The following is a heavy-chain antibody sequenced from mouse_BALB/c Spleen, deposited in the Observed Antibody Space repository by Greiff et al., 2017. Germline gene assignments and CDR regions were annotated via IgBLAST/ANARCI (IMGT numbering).Heavy chain of an antibody. CDR3: ARRREGAMDY. J-gene: IGHJ4*01. Sequence: EVQVVESGGDLVKPGGSLKLSCAASGFTFSSYGMSWVRQTPDKRLEWVATISSGGSYTYYPDSVKGRFTISRDTAKNTLYLQMSSLKSEDTAMYYCARRREGAMDYWGQGTSVTVSS. CDR2: ISSGGSYT. V-gene: IGHV5-6*01. CDR1: GFTFSSYG.